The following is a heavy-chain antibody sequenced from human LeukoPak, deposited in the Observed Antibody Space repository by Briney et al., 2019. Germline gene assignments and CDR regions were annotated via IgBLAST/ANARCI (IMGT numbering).Heavy chain of an antibody. CDR1: GYSFTSYW. CDR2: IYPGDSDT. CDR3: ARQGDNHYDSSGYYPLDY. Sequence: GESLKISCKGSGYSFTSYWIGWVRQMPGKGLEWMGIIYPGDSDTRYSPSFQGQVTISADKSISTAYLQWSSLKASDTAMYYCARQGDNHYDSSGYYPLDYWGQGTLVTVSS. J-gene: IGHJ4*02. D-gene: IGHD3-22*01. V-gene: IGHV5-51*01.